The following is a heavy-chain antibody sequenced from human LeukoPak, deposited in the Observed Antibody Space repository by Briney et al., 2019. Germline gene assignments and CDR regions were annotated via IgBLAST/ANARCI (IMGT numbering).Heavy chain of an antibody. D-gene: IGHD3-10*01. CDR1: GGSFSGYY. V-gene: IGHV4-34*01. CDR3: ARDGSPSVLLWFGEPDAFDI. CDR2: INHSGST. Sequence: SETLSLTCAVYGGSFSGYYWSWIRQPPGKGLEWIGEINHSGSTNYNPSLKSRVTISVDRSKNQFSLKLSSVTAADTAVYYCARDGSPSVLLWFGEPDAFDIWGQGTMVTVSS. J-gene: IGHJ3*02.